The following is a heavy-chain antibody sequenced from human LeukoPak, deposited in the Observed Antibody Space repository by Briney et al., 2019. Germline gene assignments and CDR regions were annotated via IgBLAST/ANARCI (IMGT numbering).Heavy chain of an antibody. V-gene: IGHV4-31*03. J-gene: IGHJ3*02. CDR2: IYYSGST. CDR1: GGSISSGGYY. Sequence: PSQTLSLTCTDSGGSISSGGYYWSWIRQHPGKGLEWIGYIYYSGSTYYNPSLKSRVTISVDTSKNQFSLKLSSVTAAGTAVYYCARGNYGAFDIWGQGTMVTVSS. CDR3: ARGNYGAFDI. D-gene: IGHD1-7*01.